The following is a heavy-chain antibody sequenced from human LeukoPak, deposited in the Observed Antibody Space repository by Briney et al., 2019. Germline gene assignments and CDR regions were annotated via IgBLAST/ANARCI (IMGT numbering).Heavy chain of an antibody. V-gene: IGHV3-73*01. CDR1: GFTFSGSA. CDR3: TRRDDFWSASMDV. CDR2: IRSKANSYAT. J-gene: IGHJ6*03. Sequence: GGSLRLSCAASGFTFSGSAMHWVRQASGQGLEWVGRIRSKANSYATAYAASVKGRFTISRDDSKNTAYLQMDSLKTEDTAVYYCTRRDDFWSASMDVWGKGTTVTVSS. D-gene: IGHD3-3*01.